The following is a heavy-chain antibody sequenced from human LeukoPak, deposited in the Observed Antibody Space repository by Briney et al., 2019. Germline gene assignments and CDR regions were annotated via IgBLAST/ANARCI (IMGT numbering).Heavy chain of an antibody. CDR2: TRVYNGNT. D-gene: IGHD3-3*01. Sequence: ASVKVSCKASGYTFTSFGSGWGRQAPGQGLGGMGWTRVYNGNTNYAQKLQGRVTMTTDTSTSTAYMELRSLRSDDTAVYYCARDGYYDFWSGYYTWSDYWGQGTLVTVSS. V-gene: IGHV1-18*01. CDR1: GYTFTSFG. CDR3: ARDGYYDFWSGYYTWSDY. J-gene: IGHJ4*02.